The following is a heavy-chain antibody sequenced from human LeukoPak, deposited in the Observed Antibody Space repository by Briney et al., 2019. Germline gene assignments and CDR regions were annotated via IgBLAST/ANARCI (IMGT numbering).Heavy chain of an antibody. CDR2: ISYSGGST. J-gene: IGHJ3*02. CDR3: ARHYSGGVFDI. CDR1: GFTFNTYA. Sequence: PGGSLRLSCAASGFTFNTYAMSWVRQAPGKGLEWVSSISYSGGSTYYADSVKGRFTISRANSMNTLYLQMSSLRAEDTALYYCARHYSGGVFDIWGQGTMVTVSS. V-gene: IGHV3-23*01. D-gene: IGHD2-8*02.